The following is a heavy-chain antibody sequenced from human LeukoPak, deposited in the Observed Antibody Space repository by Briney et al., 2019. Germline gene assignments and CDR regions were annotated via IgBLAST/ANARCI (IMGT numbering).Heavy chain of an antibody. J-gene: IGHJ6*03. CDR1: GGSFSGYY. CDR3: ARGVPYYYYYMDV. CDR2: INHSGST. V-gene: IGHV4-34*01. Sequence: SETLSLTCAVYGGSFSGYYWSWIRQPPGKGLEWIGEINHSGSTNYNPSLKSRVTISLDTSKNQFSLKLSSVTAADTAVYYCARGVPYYYYYMDVWGKGTTVTISS.